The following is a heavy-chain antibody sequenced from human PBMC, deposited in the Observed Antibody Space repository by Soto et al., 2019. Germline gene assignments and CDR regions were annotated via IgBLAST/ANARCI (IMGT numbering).Heavy chain of an antibody. CDR3: VKDRAPIDGYKTQPGS. D-gene: IGHD5-12*01. CDR2: VSTNGGTS. Sequence: GGSLRLSCSASGFTFSIYAMHWVRQAPGKGLEYVSAVSTNGGTSYYADSVKGRFTISRDNSRNTLYLQMNSLRPEDTAVYYCVKDRAPIDGYKTQPGSWGLGTLVTVSS. J-gene: IGHJ5*02. CDR1: GFTFSIYA. V-gene: IGHV3-64D*06.